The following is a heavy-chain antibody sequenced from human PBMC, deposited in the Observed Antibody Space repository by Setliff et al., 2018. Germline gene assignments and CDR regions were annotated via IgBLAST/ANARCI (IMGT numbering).Heavy chain of an antibody. CDR3: VREGYSEYFQD. Sequence: PSETLSLTCTVSGGSLSGASIVTWIRQPPGKGLEFIGYVFYSGATKYDPSPKSRVTMSVDTSKNQFSLTLSSVTAADTAAYYCVREGYSEYFQDWGRGTLVTVSS. CDR2: VFYSGAT. J-gene: IGHJ1*01. CDR1: GGSLSGAS. D-gene: IGHD1-1*01. V-gene: IGHV4-61*08.